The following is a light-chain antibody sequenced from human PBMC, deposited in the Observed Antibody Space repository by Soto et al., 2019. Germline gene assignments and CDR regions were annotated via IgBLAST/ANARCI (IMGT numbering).Light chain of an antibody. V-gene: IGKV1-39*01. Sequence: DIQMTQSPSSLSASVGDRVTITCRASQSISSYLNWYQQKPGKAPKLLIYAASSLQSGVPSRFSGSGSGTDLTLTIRSLQPEDFANYYCQQSYSTPFTFGPGTKVAIK. J-gene: IGKJ3*01. CDR2: AAS. CDR3: QQSYSTPFT. CDR1: QSISSY.